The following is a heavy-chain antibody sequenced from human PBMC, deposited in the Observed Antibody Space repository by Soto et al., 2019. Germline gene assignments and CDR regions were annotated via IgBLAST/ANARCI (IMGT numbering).Heavy chain of an antibody. V-gene: IGHV1-69*13. CDR2: IIPIFGTA. CDR1: GGTFSSYA. CDR3: ASPLGHPYYYDSSAHTLPASSGMDV. D-gene: IGHD3-22*01. J-gene: IGHJ6*02. Sequence: ASVKVSCKASGGTFSSYAISWVRQAPGQGLEWMGGIIPIFGTANYAQKFQGRVTITADESTSTAYMGLSSLRSEDTAVYYCASPLGHPYYYDSSAHTLPASSGMDVWGQGTTVTVSS.